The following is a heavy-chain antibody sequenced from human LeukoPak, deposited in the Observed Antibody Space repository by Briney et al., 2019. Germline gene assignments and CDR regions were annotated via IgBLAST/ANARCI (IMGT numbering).Heavy chain of an antibody. CDR3: ARDFRKAAAGPFDY. CDR1: GGSISSSSYY. V-gene: IGHV4-39*07. Sequence: SETLSLTCTVSGGSISSSSYYWGWIRQPPGKGLEWIGSIYYSGSTNYNPSLKSRVTISVDTSKNQFSLKLSSVTAEDTAVYYCARDFRKAAAGPFDYWGQGTLVTVSS. CDR2: IYYSGST. D-gene: IGHD6-13*01. J-gene: IGHJ4*02.